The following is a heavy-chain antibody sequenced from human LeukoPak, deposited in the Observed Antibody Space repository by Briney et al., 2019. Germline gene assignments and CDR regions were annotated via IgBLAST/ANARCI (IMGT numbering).Heavy chain of an antibody. CDR2: INHSGST. J-gene: IGHJ4*02. V-gene: IGHV4-34*01. D-gene: IGHD3-22*01. Sequence: SETLSLTCAVYGGSFSGYYWSWIRQPPGKGLEWIGEINHSGSTNYNPSLKSRVTISVDTSKNQFSLKLSSVTAADTAAYYCAREGGDYYDSSGYYHYWGQGTLVTVSS. CDR1: GGSFSGYY. CDR3: AREGGDYYDSSGYYHY.